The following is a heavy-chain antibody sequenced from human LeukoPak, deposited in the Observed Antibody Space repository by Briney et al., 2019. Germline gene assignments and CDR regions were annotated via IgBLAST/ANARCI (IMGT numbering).Heavy chain of an antibody. CDR2: ISSSGSTI. D-gene: IGHD4-11*01. J-gene: IGHJ5*02. CDR3: ARVPYSNYWFDP. Sequence: SGGSLRLSCAASGFTFSDYYMSWIRQAPGKGLEWVSYISSSGSTIYYADSVKGRFTISRDNAKNSLYLQMNSLRAEDTAVYYCARVPYSNYWFDPWGQGTLVTVSS. V-gene: IGHV3-11*04. CDR1: GFTFSDYY.